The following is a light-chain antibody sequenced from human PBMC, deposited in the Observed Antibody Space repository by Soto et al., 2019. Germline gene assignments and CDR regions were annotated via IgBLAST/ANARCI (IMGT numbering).Light chain of an antibody. CDR1: QSVSGY. CDR2: GAS. CDR3: QQYSTSPGT. J-gene: IGKJ1*01. V-gene: IGKV3-20*01. Sequence: EIVLTQSPGTLSLSPGERATLSCRASQSVSGYLAWFQQKPGQAPSLLIFGASSRATGIPDRFSGSGSGTDFTLTIRGLQPEDFAVYYCQQYSTSPGTFGQGTKVDIK.